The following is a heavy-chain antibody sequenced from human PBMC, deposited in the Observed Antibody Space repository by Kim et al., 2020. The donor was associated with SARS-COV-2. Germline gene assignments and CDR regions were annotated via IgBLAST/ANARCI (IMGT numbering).Heavy chain of an antibody. Sequence: GGSLRLSCSASGFTFSDYAIHWVRRAPGMGLQYVSATTRDGDGSFYADSVKDRFSIFRDNSKNTLFLQMSGLRIEDTAIYYCVRDGRNYGAVHWGQGTLVSV. D-gene: IGHD1-7*01. V-gene: IGHV3-64D*06. CDR2: TTRDGDGS. CDR3: VRDGRNYGAVH. CDR1: GFTFSDYA. J-gene: IGHJ4*02.